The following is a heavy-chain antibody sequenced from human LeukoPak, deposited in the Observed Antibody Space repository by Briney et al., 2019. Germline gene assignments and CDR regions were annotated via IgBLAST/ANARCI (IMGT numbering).Heavy chain of an antibody. Sequence: SETLSLTCTVSGGSISSYYWSWIRQPPGKGLEWIGYIYYSGSTNYNPSLKSRVTISVDTSKNQFSLKLSSVTAADTAVYYCARVPYDYVWGSYRSVNWFDPWGQGTLVTVSS. D-gene: IGHD3-16*02. CDR3: ARVPYDYVWGSYRSVNWFDP. CDR1: GGSISSYY. CDR2: IYYSGST. J-gene: IGHJ5*02. V-gene: IGHV4-59*12.